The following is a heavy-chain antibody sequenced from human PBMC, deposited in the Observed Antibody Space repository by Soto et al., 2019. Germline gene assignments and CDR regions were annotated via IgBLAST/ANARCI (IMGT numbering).Heavy chain of an antibody. CDR1: GDSITTNGYY. D-gene: IGHD2-8*01. J-gene: IGHJ4*02. CDR2: VYWTGST. Sequence: SETLSLTCSVSGDSITTNGYYWGWIRQPPGKGLQWIPNVYWTGSTFSHPSLTSRVFISVDTSKNEFSLRLTSVTDADTAVYYCARSHYTYGLLIDYWGPGTLVTVSS. V-gene: IGHV4-39*01. CDR3: ARSHYTYGLLIDY.